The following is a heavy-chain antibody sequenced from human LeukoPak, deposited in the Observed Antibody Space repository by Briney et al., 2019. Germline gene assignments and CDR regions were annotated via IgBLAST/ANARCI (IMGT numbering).Heavy chain of an antibody. Sequence: SETLSLTCTVSGGSISSSSYYWGWIRQPPGKGLEWIGSIYYSGSTYYNPSLKSRVTISVDTSKNQFSLKLSSVTAADTAVYYCARDGRIGNWFDPWGQGTLVTVSS. J-gene: IGHJ5*02. CDR3: ARDGRIGNWFDP. D-gene: IGHD1-26*01. V-gene: IGHV4-39*07. CDR2: IYYSGST. CDR1: GGSISSSSYY.